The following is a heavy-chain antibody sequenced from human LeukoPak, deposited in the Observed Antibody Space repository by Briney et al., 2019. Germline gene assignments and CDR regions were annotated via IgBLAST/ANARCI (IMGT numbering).Heavy chain of an antibody. J-gene: IGHJ4*02. D-gene: IGHD3-22*01. V-gene: IGHV3-48*01. CDR2: ISSSSSTI. CDR1: GFTFSSYS. CDR3: ARDPAAGSSWSYYYDSSGHKPVDY. Sequence: GGSLRLSCAASGFTFSSYSMNWVRQAPGKGLEWVSYISSSSSTIYYADSVKGRFTISRDNAKNSLYLQMNSLRAEDTAVYYCARDPAAGSSWSYYYDSSGHKPVDYWGQGTLVTVSS.